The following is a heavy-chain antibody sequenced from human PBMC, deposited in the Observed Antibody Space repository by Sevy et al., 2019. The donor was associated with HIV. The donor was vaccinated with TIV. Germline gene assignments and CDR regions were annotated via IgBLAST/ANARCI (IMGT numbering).Heavy chain of an antibody. D-gene: IGHD6-6*01. Sequence: GGSLRLSCAASRFTFSSFAMNWIRQTPERGLEWVSTITGSDGNTYYTDSVRGRFTISRDISKNTLYLQMNSLRAEDTAVYYCSTRASSSRGFDNWGQGTLVTVSS. CDR2: ITGSDGNT. J-gene: IGHJ4*02. V-gene: IGHV3-23*01. CDR3: STRASSSRGFDN. CDR1: RFTFSSFA.